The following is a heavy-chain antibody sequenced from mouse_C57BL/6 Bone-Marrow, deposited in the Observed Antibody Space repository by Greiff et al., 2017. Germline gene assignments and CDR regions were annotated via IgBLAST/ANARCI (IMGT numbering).Heavy chain of an antibody. Sequence: EVLLVESGGDLVKPGGSLKLSCAASGFTFSSYGMSWVRQTPDKRLEWVATISSGGSYTYYPDSVKGRFTISRDNAKNTLYLQISSLTSEDTAMYYCASHWGRFAYWGQGTLVTVSA. CDR3: ASHWGRFAY. CDR2: ISSGGSYT. CDR1: GFTFSSYG. D-gene: IGHD4-1*01. J-gene: IGHJ3*01. V-gene: IGHV5-6*01.